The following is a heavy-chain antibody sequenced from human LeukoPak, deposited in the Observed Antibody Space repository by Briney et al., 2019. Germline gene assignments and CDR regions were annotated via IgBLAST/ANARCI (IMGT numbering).Heavy chain of an antibody. CDR2: ISAYNGNT. V-gene: IGHV1-18*01. J-gene: IGHJ4*02. Sequence: ASVKVSCKASGFTFTSYGFSWVRQAPGQGLEWMGWISAYNGNTNYAQKLQGRVTMTTDTSTSTAYMELRRLTSDDTAVYYCARADYYDSSGYYHTDYWGQGTLVTVSS. CDR3: ARADYYDSSGYYHTDY. D-gene: IGHD3-22*01. CDR1: GFTFTSYG.